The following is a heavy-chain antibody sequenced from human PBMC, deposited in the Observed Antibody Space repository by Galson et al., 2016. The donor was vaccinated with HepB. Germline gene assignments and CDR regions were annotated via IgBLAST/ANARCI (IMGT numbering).Heavy chain of an antibody. CDR1: GFTFSGSA. D-gene: IGHD4-11*01. CDR2: IGGNDDNT. Sequence: SLRLSCAASGFTFSGSAMSWVRQAPGKGLEWVSAIGGNDDNTYYVDSVKGRFTISRDNSKNTLYLQMNSLRVEDTAVYYCAKGGDYDNWGQGALVTVSS. J-gene: IGHJ4*02. V-gene: IGHV3-23*01. CDR3: AKGGDYDN.